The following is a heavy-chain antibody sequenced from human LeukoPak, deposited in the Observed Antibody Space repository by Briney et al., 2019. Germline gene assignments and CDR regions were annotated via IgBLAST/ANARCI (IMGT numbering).Heavy chain of an antibody. J-gene: IGHJ6*03. Sequence: ASVKVSCKASGYTFTDYYMHWVRQAPGQGLEWMGWINPNSGGTNYAQKFQGRVTMTRDTSISTAYMELSRLTSDDTAVYYCARDMEGYSSSPDYYYYYYMDVWGKGTTVTVSS. CDR3: ARDMEGYSSSPDYYYYYYMDV. D-gene: IGHD6-6*01. V-gene: IGHV1-2*02. CDR1: GYTFTDYY. CDR2: INPNSGGT.